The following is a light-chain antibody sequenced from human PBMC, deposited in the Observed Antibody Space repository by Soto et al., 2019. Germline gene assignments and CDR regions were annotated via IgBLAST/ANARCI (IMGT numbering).Light chain of an antibody. CDR2: DAS. V-gene: IGKV3D-20*02. J-gene: IGKJ4*01. CDR1: QSVSNNY. Sequence: EIVLTQSPGTLSLSPGERATLSCRASQSVSNNYLAWYQQKPGQAPRLLIYDASNRATGIPARFSGSGSGTDFTLTINSLEPEDFAVYYCQQRNNWPLTFGGGTKVDIK. CDR3: QQRNNWPLT.